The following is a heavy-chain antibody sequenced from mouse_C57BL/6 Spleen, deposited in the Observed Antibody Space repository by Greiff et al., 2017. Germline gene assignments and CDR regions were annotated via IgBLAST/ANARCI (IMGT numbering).Heavy chain of an antibody. J-gene: IGHJ1*03. D-gene: IGHD1-1*01. CDR1: GYAFTNYL. CDR2: INPGSGGT. CDR3: ARGGGSSYGYFDV. Sequence: VQLQQSGAELVRPGTSVKVSCKASGYAFTNYLIEWVKQRPGQGLEWIGVINPGSGGTNYNEKFKGKATLTADKSSSTAYMQLSSLTSEDSAVYFCARGGGSSYGYFDVWGTGTTVTVSS. V-gene: IGHV1-54*01.